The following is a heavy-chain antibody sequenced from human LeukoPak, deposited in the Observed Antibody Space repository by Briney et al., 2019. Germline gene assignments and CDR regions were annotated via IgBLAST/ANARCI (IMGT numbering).Heavy chain of an antibody. J-gene: IGHJ4*02. CDR3: ARANPPGISFFDY. Sequence: GGSLRLSCAASGFTFSSYSMNWVRQASGKGLEWVSSISSSSSIYYADSVKGRFTISRDNAKNSLYLQMNSLRAEDTAVYYCARANPPGISFFDYWGQGTLVTVSS. CDR1: GFTFSSYS. D-gene: IGHD2-15*01. V-gene: IGHV3-21*01. CDR2: ISSSSSI.